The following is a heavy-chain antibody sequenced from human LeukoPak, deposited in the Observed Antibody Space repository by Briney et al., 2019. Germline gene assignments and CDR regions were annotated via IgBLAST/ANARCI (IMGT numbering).Heavy chain of an antibody. J-gene: IGHJ6*03. D-gene: IGHD5-18*01. CDR1: GYTFTSYG. CDR2: ISAYNGNT. V-gene: IGHV1-18*01. CDR3: AAWDTAMVPLTGYYYYYMDV. Sequence: ASVKVSCKASGYTFTSYGISWVRQAPGQGLEWMGWISAYNGNTNYAQKLQGRVTMTTDKSTSTAYMELSSLRSEDTAVYYCAAWDTAMVPLTGYYYYYMDVWGRGTTVTVSS.